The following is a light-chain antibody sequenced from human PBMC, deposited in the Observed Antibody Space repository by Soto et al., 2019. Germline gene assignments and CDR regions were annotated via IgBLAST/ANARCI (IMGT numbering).Light chain of an antibody. CDR3: QQYNDWPLT. V-gene: IGKV3-15*01. J-gene: IGKJ4*01. CDR2: HAS. CDR1: QNINNN. Sequence: EIVMTQSPATLSVSPGERVTLSCRASQNINNNLAWYQQKPGQVPRLLIYHASTGDTGIPARFSGSGSGTELTLTISSVQSEVFAVYYWQQYNDWPLTFGGGTKVEIK.